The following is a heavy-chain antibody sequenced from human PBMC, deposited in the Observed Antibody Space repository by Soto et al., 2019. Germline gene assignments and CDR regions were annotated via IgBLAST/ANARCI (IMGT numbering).Heavy chain of an antibody. Sequence: QVQLVQSGAEMKKSGASVKVSCKASGYTFTSHDINWVRQATGQGLEWMGWMNPNSGNTGYAQKFQGRVTMTRNTSISTAYMELSSLRSEDTAVYYCARWDYGDYARFDYWGQGTLVTVSS. CDR3: ARWDYGDYARFDY. V-gene: IGHV1-8*01. D-gene: IGHD4-17*01. CDR1: GYTFTSHD. J-gene: IGHJ4*02. CDR2: MNPNSGNT.